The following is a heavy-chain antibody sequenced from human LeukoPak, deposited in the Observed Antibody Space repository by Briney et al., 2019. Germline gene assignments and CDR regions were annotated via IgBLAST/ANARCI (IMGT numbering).Heavy chain of an antibody. J-gene: IGHJ2*01. Sequence: GGSLRLSCAASGFSFSYYAMSWVRQASGKGLEWVSGISGSGGRTYYADSVKGRFTISRDNSKNTLYLQMNSLRGDDTAVYYCARFYGGFANHWHFDLWGRGTLVTVSS. CDR3: ARFYGGFANHWHFDL. CDR2: ISGSGGRT. D-gene: IGHD4-23*01. V-gene: IGHV3-23*01. CDR1: GFSFSYYA.